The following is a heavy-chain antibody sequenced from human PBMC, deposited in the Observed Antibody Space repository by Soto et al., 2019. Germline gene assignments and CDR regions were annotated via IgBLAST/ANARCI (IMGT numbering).Heavy chain of an antibody. V-gene: IGHV3-23*01. CDR1: GFTFSSYA. J-gene: IGHJ3*02. CDR2: ISGSGGST. CDR3: AKNKTPRYCSSTSCYWMDAFDI. Sequence: GSLRLSCAASGFTFSSYAMSWVRQAPGKGLEWVSAISGSGGSTYYADSVKGRFTISRDNSKNTLYLQMNSLRAEDTAVYYCAKNKTPRYCSSTSCYWMDAFDIWGQGTMVTVSS. D-gene: IGHD2-2*01.